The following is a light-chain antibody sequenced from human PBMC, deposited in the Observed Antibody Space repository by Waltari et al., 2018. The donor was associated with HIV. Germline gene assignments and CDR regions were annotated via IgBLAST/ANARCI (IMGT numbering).Light chain of an antibody. J-gene: IGLJ1*01. V-gene: IGLV1-44*01. Sequence: QSVLAQPPSASGTPGQRVTISCSGSTSNIGGNTVLWYKQLPGTAPKLLIYSNNERPSGVPDRLSGSTSGTSASLVISGLQSEDEADYYCAAWDDSLKGGAFGTGTKVTVL. CDR3: AAWDDSLKGGA. CDR2: SNN. CDR1: TSNIGGNT.